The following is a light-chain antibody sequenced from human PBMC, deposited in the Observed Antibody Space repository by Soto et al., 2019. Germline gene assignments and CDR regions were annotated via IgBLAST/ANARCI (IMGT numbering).Light chain of an antibody. CDR1: QSITTC. CDR3: QQYNNWPRT. Sequence: EIVLTQSPCTLSLSPRERATLSCRASQSITTCLAWYQQIPGQAPRLLIYEASDRAAGIPARFSGSGSGTEFTLTISSLQSEDFAVYYCQQYNNWPRTFGQGTKVDIK. J-gene: IGKJ1*01. CDR2: EAS. V-gene: IGKV3D-15*01.